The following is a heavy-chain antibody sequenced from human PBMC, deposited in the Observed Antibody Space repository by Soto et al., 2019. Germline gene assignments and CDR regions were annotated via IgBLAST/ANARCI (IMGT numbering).Heavy chain of an antibody. CDR2: IYYSGST. D-gene: IGHD2-2*02. Sequence: PSETLSLTCTVSGGSVSSGSYYWSWIRQPPGKGLEWIGYIYYSGSTNYNPSLKSRVTISVDTSKNQFSPKLSSVTAADTAVYYCAREPGYCSSTSCYTGDAFDIWGQGTMVTVSS. J-gene: IGHJ3*02. V-gene: IGHV4-61*01. CDR1: GGSVSSGSYY. CDR3: AREPGYCSSTSCYTGDAFDI.